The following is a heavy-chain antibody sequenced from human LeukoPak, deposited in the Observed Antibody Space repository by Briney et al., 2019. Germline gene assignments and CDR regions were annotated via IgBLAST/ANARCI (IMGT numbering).Heavy chain of an antibody. CDR3: ARVTRGGYDGYFDY. V-gene: IGHV3-21*01. Sequence: GGSLRLSCAASGFTFSSYSMNWVRQAPGKGLEWVSSISSSSSYIYYADSVKGRFTISRDNAKKSLYLQINSLRAEDTAVYYCARVTRGGYDGYFDYWGQGTLVTVSS. J-gene: IGHJ4*02. D-gene: IGHD5-12*01. CDR2: ISSSSSYI. CDR1: GFTFSSYS.